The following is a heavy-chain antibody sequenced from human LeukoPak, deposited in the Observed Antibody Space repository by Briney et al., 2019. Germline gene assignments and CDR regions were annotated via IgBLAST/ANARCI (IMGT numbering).Heavy chain of an antibody. D-gene: IGHD6-19*01. Sequence: PSETLSLTCTVSGGSISSYYWSWIRQPPGKGLEWIGYMYNSGSANYIPSLKSRVTISVDTSKNQFSLKLSSVTAADTAVYYCAREGSSGPLDYWGQGTLVTVSS. CDR1: GGSISSYY. J-gene: IGHJ4*02. V-gene: IGHV4-59*01. CDR3: AREGSSGPLDY. CDR2: MYNSGSA.